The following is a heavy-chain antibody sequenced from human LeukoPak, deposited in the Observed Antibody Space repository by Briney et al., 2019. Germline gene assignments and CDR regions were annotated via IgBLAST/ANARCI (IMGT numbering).Heavy chain of an antibody. D-gene: IGHD3-22*01. J-gene: IGHJ3*02. Sequence: SETLSLTCTVSGGSISSSSYYWGWIRQPPGKGLEWIGSIYYSGSTYYNPSLKSRVTISVDTSKNQFSLKLSSVTAADTAVYYCARVELVQYYYDSSGYYPRDAFDIWGQGTMVTVSS. CDR1: GGSISSSSYY. CDR3: ARVELVQYYYDSSGYYPRDAFDI. CDR2: IYYSGST. V-gene: IGHV4-39*07.